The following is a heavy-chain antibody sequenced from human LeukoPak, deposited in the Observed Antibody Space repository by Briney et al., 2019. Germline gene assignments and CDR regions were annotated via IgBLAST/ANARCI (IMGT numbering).Heavy chain of an antibody. CDR3: ARPAYTAAYDL. V-gene: IGHV3-7*01. CDR1: GLTFSTYW. Sequence: GGSLRLSCAASGLTFSTYWMSWVRQAPGKGLEWVANMKGDGSEIHYVDSVKGRFTISRDNARNSLFLQMNGLRPEDTAVYYCARPAYTAAYDLWGQGTMVTVSS. CDR2: MKGDGSEI. J-gene: IGHJ3*01. D-gene: IGHD3-16*01.